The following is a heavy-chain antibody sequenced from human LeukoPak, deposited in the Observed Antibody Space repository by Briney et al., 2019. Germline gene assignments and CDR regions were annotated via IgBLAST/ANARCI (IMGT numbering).Heavy chain of an antibody. V-gene: IGHV1-18*01. CDR1: GCTFTSYG. CDR3: ARDRGITIFGMVISAYYYYYGMDV. D-gene: IGHD3-3*01. CDR2: ISAYNGNT. Sequence: ASVKVSCKASGCTFTSYGISWVRQAPGQGLEWMGWISAYNGNTNYAQKLQGRVTMTTDTSTSTAYMELRSLRSDDTAVYYCARDRGITIFGMVISAYYYYYGMDVWGQGTTVTVSS. J-gene: IGHJ6*02.